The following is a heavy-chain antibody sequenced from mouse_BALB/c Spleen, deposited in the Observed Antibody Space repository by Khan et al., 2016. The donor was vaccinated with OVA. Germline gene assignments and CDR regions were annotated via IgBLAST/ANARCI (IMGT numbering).Heavy chain of an antibody. Sequence: EVELVESGGGLVKPGGSLKLSCSASGFTFSNYAMSWVRQTPEKRLESVATISTGGHYTFYPDSVKGRFPLSRDHAKNTLYLQMSSLRSEDTSMYYGARSLVYYHAMDYWGQGTSVTVSS. CDR2: ISTGGHYT. D-gene: IGHD2-2*01. CDR3: ARSLVYYHAMDY. CDR1: GFTFSNYA. V-gene: IGHV5-9-3*01. J-gene: IGHJ4*01.